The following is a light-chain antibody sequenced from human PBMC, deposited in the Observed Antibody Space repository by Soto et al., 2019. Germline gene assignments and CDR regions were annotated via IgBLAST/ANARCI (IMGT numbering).Light chain of an antibody. V-gene: IGLV2-14*01. CDR1: SSDIGGYNY. CDR3: SSYTSSSTL. CDR2: EVT. J-gene: IGLJ2*01. Sequence: QSALTQPPSASGSPGQSVTISCTGGSSDIGGYNYVSWYQQRPGKVPRLIIYEVTKRPSGVSNRFSGSKSGNTASLTISGLQAEDEADYYCSSYTSSSTLFGGGTKVTVL.